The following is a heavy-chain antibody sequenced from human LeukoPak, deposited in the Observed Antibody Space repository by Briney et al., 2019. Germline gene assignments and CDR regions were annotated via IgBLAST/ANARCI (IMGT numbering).Heavy chain of an antibody. J-gene: IGHJ6*03. V-gene: IGHV3-11*06. D-gene: IGHD6-6*01. CDR2: ISSSSSYI. Sequence: GGSLRLSCAASGFTFSDYYMSWIRQAPGKGLEWVSYISSSSSYIYYADSVKGRFTISRDNAKNSLYLQMNSLRAEDTAVYYCARDQSRSSSSCYYYYMDVWGKGTTVTVSS. CDR3: ARDQSRSSSSCYYYYMDV. CDR1: GFTFSDYY.